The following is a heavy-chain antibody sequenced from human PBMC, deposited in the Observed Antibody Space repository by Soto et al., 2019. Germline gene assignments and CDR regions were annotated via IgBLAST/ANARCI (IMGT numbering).Heavy chain of an antibody. V-gene: IGHV3-30*18. CDR3: AKLEAITGTTTTFYYYYYMDV. J-gene: IGHJ6*03. D-gene: IGHD1-7*01. Sequence: QVQLVESGGGVVQPGRSLRLSCAASGFTFSSYGMHWVRQAPGKGLEWVAVISYDGSNKYYADSVKGRFTISRDNSKKTLYLQMNSLRAEDTAVYYCAKLEAITGTTTTFYYYYYMDVWGKGTTVTVSS. CDR2: ISYDGSNK. CDR1: GFTFSSYG.